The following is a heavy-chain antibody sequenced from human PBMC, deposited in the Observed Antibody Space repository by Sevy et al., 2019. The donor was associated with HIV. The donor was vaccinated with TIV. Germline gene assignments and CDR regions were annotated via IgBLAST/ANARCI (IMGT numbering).Heavy chain of an antibody. CDR2: ISGSGGST. J-gene: IGHJ3*02. CDR3: VNSLYSYIAVAGTWAFDI. D-gene: IGHD6-19*01. CDR1: GFTFSSYA. Sequence: GVFLRLSCAASGFTFSSYAMSWVRQAPGKGLEWISAISGSGGSTYYADSVKGRFTISRVNSKNTLYLQMNSLRAEDTAVYYCVNSLYSYIAVAGTWAFDIWGQGTMVTVSS. V-gene: IGHV3-23*01.